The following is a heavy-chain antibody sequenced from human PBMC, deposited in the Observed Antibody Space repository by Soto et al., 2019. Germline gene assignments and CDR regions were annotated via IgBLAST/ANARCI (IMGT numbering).Heavy chain of an antibody. J-gene: IGHJ3*02. CDR3: AKDYGSGCDWLRVGDASDI. CDR2: ISYDGSNK. V-gene: IGHV3-30*18. Sequence: QVQLVESGGGVVQPGRSLRLSCAASGFTFSSYGMHWVRQASGKGLEWVAVISYDGSNKYYADSVKGRFTISRDTSKNTLYLQMNSLRAEDTAMYYCAKDYGSGCDWLRVGDASDIWGQGTMVTVSS. D-gene: IGHD6-19*01. CDR1: GFTFSSYG.